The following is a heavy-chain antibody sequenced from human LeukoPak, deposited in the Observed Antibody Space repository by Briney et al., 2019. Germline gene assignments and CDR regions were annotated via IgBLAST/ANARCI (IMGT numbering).Heavy chain of an antibody. CDR3: TTDWYYYDSSGYYPIF. D-gene: IGHD3-22*01. V-gene: IGHV3-15*01. J-gene: IGHJ4*02. CDR1: GFPFSNVW. CDR2: IKSKADGETA. Sequence: GGSLRLSCAASGFPFSNVWMSWVRQAPGKGLEWVGRIKSKADGETADYAAPLKGRFTFSRDDSKNTLYLEMKSLKTADTAVYYCTTDWYYYDSSGYYPIFWGQGTLVTVSS.